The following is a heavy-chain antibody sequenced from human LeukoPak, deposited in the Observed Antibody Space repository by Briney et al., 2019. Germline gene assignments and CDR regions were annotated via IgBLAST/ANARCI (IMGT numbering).Heavy chain of an antibody. CDR2: INYSGTT. V-gene: IGHV4-34*01. CDR3: ARTHASSWYVGDY. J-gene: IGHJ4*02. D-gene: IGHD6-13*01. Sequence: PSETLSLTCAIYGGSFSGYYWSWIRQSPGKGLEWIGEINYSGTTKYNPSLKSRVTISVDTSKIQFPLNVSSVTAADTAVYYCARTHASSWYVGDYWGQGALVTVSS. CDR1: GGSFSGYY.